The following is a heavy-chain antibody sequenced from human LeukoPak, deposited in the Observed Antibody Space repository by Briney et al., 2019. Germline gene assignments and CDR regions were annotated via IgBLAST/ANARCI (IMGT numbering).Heavy chain of an antibody. CDR1: GFTFSSYG. Sequence: GGSLRLSCAASGFTFSSYGMHWVRQAPGKGLEWVAVISYDGNNKCYADSVKGRFTISRDNFKNTLYLQMNSLRAEDTAMYYCAKGYCSSTSCPPIDYWGQGALVTVSS. CDR3: AKGYCSSTSCPPIDY. CDR2: ISYDGNNK. D-gene: IGHD2-2*01. J-gene: IGHJ4*02. V-gene: IGHV3-30*18.